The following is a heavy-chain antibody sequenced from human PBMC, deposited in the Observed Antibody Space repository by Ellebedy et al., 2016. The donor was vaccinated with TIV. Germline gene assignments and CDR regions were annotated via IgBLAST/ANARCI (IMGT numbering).Heavy chain of an antibody. CDR1: GFTFSSYS. CDR3: ATLTGGGYGKYYFDY. J-gene: IGHJ4*02. CDR2: ISPRSDYI. V-gene: IGHV3-21*03. D-gene: IGHD1-26*01. Sequence: GESLKISCAASGFTFSSYSIDWVRQAPGKGLEWVSSISPRSDYIYYRDSVKGRFTISRGNARNSVYLQMDSLRAEDTAVYYCATLTGGGYGKYYFDYWGQGTLVTVSS.